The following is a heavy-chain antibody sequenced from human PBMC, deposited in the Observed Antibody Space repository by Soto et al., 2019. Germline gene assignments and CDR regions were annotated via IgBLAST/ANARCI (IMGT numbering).Heavy chain of an antibody. Sequence: QVQLQQWGAGLLKPSETLSLTCAVYGGSFSGYYWSWIRQPPGKGLEWIGEINHSGSTNYNPSLKSRVTISVDPSKNHFSLKLSSVTAADTAVYYCAREAAVAGDYWGQGTLVTVSS. CDR3: AREAAVAGDY. J-gene: IGHJ4*02. CDR2: INHSGST. CDR1: GGSFSGYY. V-gene: IGHV4-34*01. D-gene: IGHD6-19*01.